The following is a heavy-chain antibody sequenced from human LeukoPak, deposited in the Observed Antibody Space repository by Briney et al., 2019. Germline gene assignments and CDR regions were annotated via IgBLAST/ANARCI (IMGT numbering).Heavy chain of an antibody. D-gene: IGHD1-14*01. Sequence: SGGSLRLSCAASGFTSSSYSMNWVRQAPGKGLEWASYISSSSDAIYYADSVKGRFTISRDNAKNSLYLQMNSLRAEDTAVYYCARDPPRRYDYWGQGTLVTVSS. CDR3: ARDPPRRYDY. V-gene: IGHV3-48*01. CDR1: GFTSSSYS. CDR2: ISSSSDAI. J-gene: IGHJ4*02.